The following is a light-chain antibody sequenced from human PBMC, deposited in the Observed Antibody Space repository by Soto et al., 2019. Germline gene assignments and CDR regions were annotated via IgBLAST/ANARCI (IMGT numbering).Light chain of an antibody. J-gene: IGLJ1*01. V-gene: IGLV2-14*01. CDR1: SSDVCGYNY. Sequence: QSALTQPASVSGSPGQSITISCTGTSSDVCGYNYVSWYQQHPGKAPKLMIYDVSNRPSGVSNRFSGSKSGNTASLTISGLQAEDEADYYCSSYTSSSTANYVFGTGTKVTVL. CDR2: DVS. CDR3: SSYTSSSTANYV.